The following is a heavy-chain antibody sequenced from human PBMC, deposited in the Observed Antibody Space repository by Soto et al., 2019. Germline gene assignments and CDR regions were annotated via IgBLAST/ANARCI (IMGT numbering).Heavy chain of an antibody. D-gene: IGHD2-21*02. CDR2: IIPIFGTA. Sequence: QVQLVQSGAEVKKPGSSVKVSCKASGGTFSSYAISWVRQAPGQGLEWMGGIIPIFGTANYAQKFQGRVTLTADESPSTAYRELSSLRSEDTAVYYCATPREDPSGDRPDYYYGMDVWGQGTTVTVSS. CDR3: ATPREDPSGDRPDYYYGMDV. CDR1: GGTFSSYA. V-gene: IGHV1-69*12. J-gene: IGHJ6*02.